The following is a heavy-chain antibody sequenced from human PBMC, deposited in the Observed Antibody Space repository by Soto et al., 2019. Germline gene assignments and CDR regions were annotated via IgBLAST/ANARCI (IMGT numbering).Heavy chain of an antibody. J-gene: IGHJ6*01. CDR3: AKVRLSDYYYYYGMDV. Sequence: GGSLRLSCAASGFTFSSYWMNWVRQAPGKGLVWVSGISRGGSSTCYVDSVKGRFTISRDNSRNMLYLRMNSLRVEDTAVYYFAKVRLSDYYYYYGMDVWGQGTTVTVS. V-gene: IGHV3-23*01. D-gene: IGHD3-10*01. CDR1: GFTFSSYW. CDR2: ISRGGSST.